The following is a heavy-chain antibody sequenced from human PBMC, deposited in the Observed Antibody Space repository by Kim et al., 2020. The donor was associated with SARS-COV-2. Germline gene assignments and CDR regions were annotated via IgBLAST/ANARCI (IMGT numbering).Heavy chain of an antibody. Sequence: GGSLRLSCAASGFTFSSYGMNWVRQAPGKGLEWVAVIWYDGSNIYYTESVKGRFTISRDNSKNTLYLQMNSLRAEDTAVYYCARSYGDFVGQAFDYWGQGTLVTVSS. CDR2: IWYDGSNI. D-gene: IGHD4-17*01. CDR1: GFTFSSYG. J-gene: IGHJ4*02. CDR3: ARSYGDFVGQAFDY. V-gene: IGHV3-33*01.